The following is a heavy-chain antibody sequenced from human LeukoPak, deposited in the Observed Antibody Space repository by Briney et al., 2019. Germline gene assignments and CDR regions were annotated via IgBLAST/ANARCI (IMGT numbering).Heavy chain of an antibody. CDR3: ARDQVYAFDI. CDR2: ISYDGSNK. J-gene: IGHJ3*02. Sequence: SCKASGGTFSSYAMHWVRQAPGKGLEWVAVISYDGSNKYYADSVKGRFTISRDNSKNTLYLQMNSLRAEDTAVYYCARDQVYAFDIWGQGTMVTVSS. V-gene: IGHV3-30-3*01. CDR1: GGTFSSYA.